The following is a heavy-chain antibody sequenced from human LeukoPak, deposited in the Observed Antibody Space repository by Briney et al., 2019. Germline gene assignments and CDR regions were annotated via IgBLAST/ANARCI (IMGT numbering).Heavy chain of an antibody. CDR3: ARGLPYYYGSGSLNY. Sequence: SETLSLTCAVHGGSFSGYYWSWIRQPPGKGLEWIGEINHSGSTNYNPSLKSRVTISVDTSKNQFSLKLSSVTAADTAVYYCARGLPYYYGSGSLNYWGQGTLVTVSS. CDR2: INHSGST. CDR1: GGSFSGYY. D-gene: IGHD3-10*01. J-gene: IGHJ4*02. V-gene: IGHV4-34*01.